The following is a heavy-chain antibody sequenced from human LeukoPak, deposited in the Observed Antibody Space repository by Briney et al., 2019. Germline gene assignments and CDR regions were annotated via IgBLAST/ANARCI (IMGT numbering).Heavy chain of an antibody. Sequence: GGSLRLSCAASGFTFSSYAMSWVRQAPGKGLEWVSSISSSSSYIYHADSVKGRFTISRDNAKNSLYLQMNSLRAEDTAVYYCARRGFCSSTSCYGSPDYWGQGTLVTVSS. CDR2: ISSSSSYI. CDR1: GFTFSSYA. J-gene: IGHJ4*02. CDR3: ARRGFCSSTSCYGSPDY. D-gene: IGHD2-2*01. V-gene: IGHV3-21*01.